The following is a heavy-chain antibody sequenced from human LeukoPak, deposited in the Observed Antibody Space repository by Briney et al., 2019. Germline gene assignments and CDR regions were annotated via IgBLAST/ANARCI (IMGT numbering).Heavy chain of an antibody. CDR3: ARVYSTSWAYFDY. Sequence: SGTLSLTCAVSGGSISGSNWWSWVRQPPGKGLEWIGEIHHSGSTNYNPSLKSRVTISVDKSKNQFSLKLSSVTAADTAVYYCARVYSTSWAYFDYWGQGTLVTVSS. D-gene: IGHD6-13*01. CDR2: IHHSGST. V-gene: IGHV4-4*02. J-gene: IGHJ4*02. CDR1: GGSISGSNW.